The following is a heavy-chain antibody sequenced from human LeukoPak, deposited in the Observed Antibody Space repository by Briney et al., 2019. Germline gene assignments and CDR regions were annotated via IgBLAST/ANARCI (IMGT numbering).Heavy chain of an antibody. CDR1: GFTFSSCA. CDR3: AFRADSDYDILTGYRWGGMDV. CDR2: ISGSGGST. D-gene: IGHD3-9*01. V-gene: IGHV3-23*01. J-gene: IGHJ6*04. Sequence: GGSLRLSCAASGFTFSSCAMSWVRQAPGKGLEWVSAISGSGGSTYYADSVKGRFTISRDNSKNTLYLQMNSLRAEDTAVYYCAFRADSDYDILTGYRWGGMDVWGKGTTVTVSS.